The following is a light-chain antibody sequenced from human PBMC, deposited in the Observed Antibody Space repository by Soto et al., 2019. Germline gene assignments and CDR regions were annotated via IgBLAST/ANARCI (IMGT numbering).Light chain of an antibody. Sequence: QSVLTQPPSASGSPGQSVTISCTGTSSDVGGYNYVSWYQQHPGKAPKLMISEVSKRPSGVPDRFSGSKSGNTASLTVSGLQAEDEADYYCSSYGGSNTYVVFGGGTKVTVL. J-gene: IGLJ2*01. CDR1: SSDVGGYNY. CDR3: SSYGGSNTYVV. CDR2: EVS. V-gene: IGLV2-8*01.